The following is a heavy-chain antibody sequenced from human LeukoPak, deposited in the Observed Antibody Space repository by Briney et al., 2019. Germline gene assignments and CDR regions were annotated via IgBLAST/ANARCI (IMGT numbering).Heavy chain of an antibody. CDR3: AKSVETYSSGSGAFDP. CDR1: GFTFSAYA. J-gene: IGHJ5*02. V-gene: IGHV3-23*01. Sequence: GGSLRLSCAAPGFTFSAYAMSWVRQAPGKGPEWLSVISGSGATTYYADSVKGRFTISRDNSKNTVYLQLNSLTAEDTAVYYCAKSVETYSSGSGAFDPWGQGTLVTVCS. CDR2: ISGSGATT. D-gene: IGHD3-10*01.